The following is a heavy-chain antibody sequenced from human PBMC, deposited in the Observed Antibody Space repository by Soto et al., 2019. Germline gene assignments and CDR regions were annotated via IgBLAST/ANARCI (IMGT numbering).Heavy chain of an antibody. D-gene: IGHD2-2*01. CDR1: GFTFNIYG. CDR2: ISYDGMNK. V-gene: IGHV3-30*03. CDR3: ARSPQPTRGIHWYFDF. J-gene: IGHJ2*01. Sequence: QVQLVESGGGVVQPGRSLELSCAASGFTFNIYGMHWVRQAPGKGLEWVAAISYDGMNKYYADSVKGRFTISRDNSKNTLYVQMNSLSAEDTAVYYCARSPQPTRGIHWYFDFWGRGILVTVSS.